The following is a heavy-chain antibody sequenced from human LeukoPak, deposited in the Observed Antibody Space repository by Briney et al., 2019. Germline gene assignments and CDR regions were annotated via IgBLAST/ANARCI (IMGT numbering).Heavy chain of an antibody. D-gene: IGHD1-20*01. V-gene: IGHV4-34*01. CDR3: ARGGITGSDY. CDR2: INHSGST. J-gene: IGHJ4*02. CDR1: GGSFSGYY. Sequence: PSETLSLTCAVYGGSFSGYYWSWIRQPPGKGLEWIGEINHSGSTNYNPSLKSRVTISVDRSKNQFSLKLSSVTAADTAVYYCARGGITGSDYWGQGTLVTVSS.